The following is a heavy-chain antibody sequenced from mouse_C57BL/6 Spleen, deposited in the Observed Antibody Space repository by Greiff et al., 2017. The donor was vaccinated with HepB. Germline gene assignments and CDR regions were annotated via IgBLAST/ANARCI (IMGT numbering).Heavy chain of an antibody. CDR1: GYAFSSSW. CDR2: IYPGDGDT. Sequence: QVQLQQSGPELVKPGASVKISCKASGYAFSSSWMNWVKQRPGKGLEWIGRIYPGDGDTNYNGKFKGKATLTADKSSSTAYMQLSSLTSEDSAVYFCARSFTTVVARSPFDYWGQGTTLTVSS. CDR3: ARSFTTVVARSPFDY. V-gene: IGHV1-82*01. J-gene: IGHJ2*01. D-gene: IGHD1-1*01.